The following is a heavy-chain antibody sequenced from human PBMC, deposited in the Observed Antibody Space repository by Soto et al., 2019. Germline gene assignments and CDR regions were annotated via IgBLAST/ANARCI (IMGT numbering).Heavy chain of an antibody. D-gene: IGHD5-18*01. CDR2: IVVGSGST. J-gene: IGHJ4*02. CDR1: GFTFTNSA. CDR3: AADKGYSYGYGSY. Sequence: ASVNVSCKASGFTFTNSAVQWVRQARGQRLEWIGWIVVGSGSTDYAQKFQERVTLTRDMSTSTAYMELSSLRSEETAVYYCAADKGYSYGYGSYWGQVPLVTVSS. V-gene: IGHV1-58*01.